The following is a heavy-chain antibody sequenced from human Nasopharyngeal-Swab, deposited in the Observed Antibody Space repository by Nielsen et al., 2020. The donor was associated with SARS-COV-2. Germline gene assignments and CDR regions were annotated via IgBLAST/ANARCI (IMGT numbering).Heavy chain of an antibody. CDR2: IRSKAYGGTT. J-gene: IGHJ4*02. CDR3: TRALYDYVWGSYRYGFDY. D-gene: IGHD3-16*02. Sequence: WIRQPPGKGLEWVGFIRSKAYGGTTEYAASVKGRFTISRDDSKSIAYLQMNSLKTEDTAVYYCTRALYDYVWGSYRYGFDYWGQGTLVNRLL. V-gene: IGHV3-49*02.